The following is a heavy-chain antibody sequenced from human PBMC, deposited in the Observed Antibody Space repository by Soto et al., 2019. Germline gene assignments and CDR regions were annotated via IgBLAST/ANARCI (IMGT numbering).Heavy chain of an antibody. J-gene: IGHJ4*02. Sequence: VQLAESGGDVVQPGRSLRLSCAASGFSFSSFALHWVRQTPDKGLEWVAVISNDGSQKYYADSVKGRVTIPGDNSNYTRPLQMDRQRREATARYYSARDPYFDYLLGTPHYWGQATVVAVSS. CDR3: ARDPYFDYLLGTPHY. V-gene: IGHV3-30-3*01. CDR1: GFSFSSFA. D-gene: IGHD3-16*01. CDR2: ISNDGSQK.